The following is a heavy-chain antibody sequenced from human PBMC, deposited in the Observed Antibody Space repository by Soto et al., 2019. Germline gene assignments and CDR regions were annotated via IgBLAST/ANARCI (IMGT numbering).Heavy chain of an antibody. CDR3: ARDYCSGGSCQVVSGWFDP. V-gene: IGHV4-59*01. CDR2: IYYSGST. CDR1: GGSISSYY. D-gene: IGHD2-15*01. Sequence: SETLSLTCTVSGGSISSYYWSWIRQPPGKGLEWIGYIYYSGSTNYNPSLKSRVTISVDTSKNQFSLKLSSVTAADTAVYYCARDYCSGGSCQVVSGWFDPWGQGTLVTVSS. J-gene: IGHJ5*02.